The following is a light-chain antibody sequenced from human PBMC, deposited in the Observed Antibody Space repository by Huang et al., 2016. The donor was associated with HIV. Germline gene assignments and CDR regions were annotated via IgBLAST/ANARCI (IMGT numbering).Light chain of an antibody. CDR2: GAS. J-gene: IGKJ1*01. CDR1: QSVNSGY. Sequence: EIVLTQSPGTLSLSPGERATLSCRASQSVNSGYLAWYQQKPGQAPRRLIYGASSRATGIPGRVSGSGSGTDFTLTISRLQPEDFAVYFCQQYGSSPGTFGQGTKVEMK. V-gene: IGKV3-20*01. CDR3: QQYGSSPGT.